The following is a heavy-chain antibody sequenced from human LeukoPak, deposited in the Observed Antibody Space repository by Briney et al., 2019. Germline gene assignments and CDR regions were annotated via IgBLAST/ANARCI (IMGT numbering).Heavy chain of an antibody. CDR1: GFTFSSYS. CDR3: ARAEGYYDSSGYYYSFDY. Sequence: GGSLRLSCTASGFTFSSYSMNWVRQAPGKGLEWVSSISSSSSYIYYADSVKGRFTISRDNAKNSLYLQMNSLRAEDTAVYYCARAEGYYDSSGYYYSFDYWGQGTLVTVSS. D-gene: IGHD3-22*01. V-gene: IGHV3-21*01. J-gene: IGHJ4*02. CDR2: ISSSSSYI.